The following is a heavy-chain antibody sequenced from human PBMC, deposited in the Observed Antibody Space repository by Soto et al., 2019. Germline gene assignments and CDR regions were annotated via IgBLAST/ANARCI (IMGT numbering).Heavy chain of an antibody. CDR2: IYYSGST. CDR3: ARANWFFDY. Sequence: QVQLQESGPGLVKASETLSLTCTVSGGSINNHYWSWIRQPPGQGLEWIGYIYYSGSTNYNPSLKSRVTMSVGTSKNQFSLKLSSLTAADTAIYYCARANWFFDYWGQGTLVTVSS. D-gene: IGHD7-27*01. CDR1: GGSINNHY. J-gene: IGHJ4*02. V-gene: IGHV4-59*11.